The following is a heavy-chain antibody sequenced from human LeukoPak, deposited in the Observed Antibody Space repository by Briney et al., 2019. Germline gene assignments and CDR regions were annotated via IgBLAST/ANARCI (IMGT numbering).Heavy chain of an antibody. CDR3: ARDQGINFRRCDY. Sequence: ASVKVSCKASGYIFVDYYMHWVRQAPGQGLEWLGWIIPKSGGTNYAQNFQGRVTMTRDTSTSTAYMELSRLRSDDTAVYYCARDQGINFRRCDYWGQGTRVTVSP. CDR1: GYIFVDYY. CDR2: IIPKSGGT. D-gene: IGHD2-15*01. V-gene: IGHV1-2*02. J-gene: IGHJ4*02.